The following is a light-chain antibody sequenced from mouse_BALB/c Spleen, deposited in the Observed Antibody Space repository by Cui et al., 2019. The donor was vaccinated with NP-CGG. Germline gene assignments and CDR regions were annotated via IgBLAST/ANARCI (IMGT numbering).Light chain of an antibody. J-gene: IGLJ1*01. CDR3: ALWYSNHWV. V-gene: IGLV1*01. CDR1: TRTGTTTTY. CDR2: STN. Sequence: QAVLTQESAITTSPGETSPLTCRSSTRTGTTTTYANWVQEKPDHLFTGLIGSTNNRAPGVPARFSGSLIGDKAALTITGAQTEDEAIYFCALWYSNHWVFGGGTKLTVL.